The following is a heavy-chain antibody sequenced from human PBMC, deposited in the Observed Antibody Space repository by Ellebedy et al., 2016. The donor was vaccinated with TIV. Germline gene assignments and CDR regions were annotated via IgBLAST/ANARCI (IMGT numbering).Heavy chain of an antibody. D-gene: IGHD3-22*01. CDR3: ARLASMTMIVGEAFDI. CDR1: GFTVSSNY. J-gene: IGHJ3*02. Sequence: GESLKISCAASGFTVSSNYMSWVRQAPGKGLEWVSVIYSGGSTYYADSVKGRFTISRDNSKNTLYLQMNSLRAEDTAVYYCARLASMTMIVGEAFDIWGQGTMVTVSS. CDR2: IYSGGST. V-gene: IGHV3-66*04.